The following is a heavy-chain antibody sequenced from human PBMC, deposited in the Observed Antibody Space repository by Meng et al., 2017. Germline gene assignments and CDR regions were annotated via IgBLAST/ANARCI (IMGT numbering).Heavy chain of an antibody. J-gene: IGHJ6*02. D-gene: IGHD2-2*01. Sequence: ASLKVSCKASGYTFTSYYMHWVRQAPGQGLEWMGIINPSGGSTSYAQKFQGRVTMTRDTSTSTVYMELSSLRSEDTAVYYCARPNCSSTSCYYYYGMDVWGQGTTVTVSS. V-gene: IGHV1-46*01. CDR3: ARPNCSSTSCYYYYGMDV. CDR1: GYTFTSYY. CDR2: INPSGGST.